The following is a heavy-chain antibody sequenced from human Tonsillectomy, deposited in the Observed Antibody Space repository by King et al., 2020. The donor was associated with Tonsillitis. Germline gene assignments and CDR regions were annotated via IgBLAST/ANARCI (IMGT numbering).Heavy chain of an antibody. D-gene: IGHD6-19*01. CDR2: LRSKAENYAT. V-gene: IGHV3-73*02. CDR1: GFRFSDST. J-gene: IGHJ4*02. Sequence: VQLVESGGGLVQPGGSLRLSCAASGFRFSDSTMYWVRQASGKGLEWVSRLRSKAENYATASAASAIGRFSISRDDSHQTAFLQMDGLKTEDTAVYYCATSYTSGWTEFFDFWGQGILVTVSS. CDR3: ATSYTSGWTEFFDF.